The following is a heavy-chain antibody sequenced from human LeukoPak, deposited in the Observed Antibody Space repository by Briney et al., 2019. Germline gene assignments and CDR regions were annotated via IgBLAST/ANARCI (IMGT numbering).Heavy chain of an antibody. Sequence: GASVKVSCKASGYTFTGSYIHWVRQAPGQGLEWMGWINTYNGNTNYARKFQGRVTMTTDTLTTTVYMELRSLRSDDTAVYYCAREGRSGWYWFDPWGQGALVTVSS. CDR1: GYTFTGSY. V-gene: IGHV1-18*04. CDR2: INTYNGNT. J-gene: IGHJ5*02. D-gene: IGHD6-19*01. CDR3: AREGRSGWYWFDP.